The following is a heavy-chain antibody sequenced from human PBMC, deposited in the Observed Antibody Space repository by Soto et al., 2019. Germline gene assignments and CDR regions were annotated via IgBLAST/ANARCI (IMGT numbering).Heavy chain of an antibody. CDR3: ARTYCGGNCPSKMDY. Sequence: PGESLKISCKASGYSFTTYWIAWVRQMPGKGLEWVGIIYPGDSDTRYSPSFQGQVTISVDKSITTAYLQWSSLKASDTAMYYCARTYCGGNCPSKMDYWGQGT. CDR2: IYPGDSDT. D-gene: IGHD2-21*02. CDR1: GYSFTTYW. V-gene: IGHV5-51*01. J-gene: IGHJ4*02.